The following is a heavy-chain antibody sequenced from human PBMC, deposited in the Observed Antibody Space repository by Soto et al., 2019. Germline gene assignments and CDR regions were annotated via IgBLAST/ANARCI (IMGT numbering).Heavy chain of an antibody. V-gene: IGHV1-69*12. CDR1: GGTFGNTA. J-gene: IGHJ5*02. CDR2: IVPLFGTA. CDR3: ARDGDPGYSFWSGPLGGGRFDP. D-gene: IGHD3-3*01. Sequence: QVQLVQSGAEVKEPGSSVNVSCKTSGGTFGNTAVTWVRQVPGQGLEWIGGIVPLFGTANYAQKFRGRVMITADESTSTAYVDLSSLRSDDTAIYYCARDGDPGYSFWSGPLGGGRFDPWGQGTLVTVSS.